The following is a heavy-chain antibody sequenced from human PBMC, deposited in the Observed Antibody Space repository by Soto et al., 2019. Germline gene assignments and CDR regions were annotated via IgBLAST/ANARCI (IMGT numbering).Heavy chain of an antibody. V-gene: IGHV3-33*01. J-gene: IGHJ5*02. CDR1: GFTFSSYG. Sequence: QVQLVESGGGVVQPGRSLRLSCAASGFTFSSYGMHWVRQAPGKGLEWVAVIWYDGSNKYYADSVKGRFTISRDNSKNTLYLQMNSLRAEDKAVYYCARGGVVVVAAGQYKWFDPWGQGTLVTVSS. D-gene: IGHD2-15*01. CDR2: IWYDGSNK. CDR3: ARGGVVVVAAGQYKWFDP.